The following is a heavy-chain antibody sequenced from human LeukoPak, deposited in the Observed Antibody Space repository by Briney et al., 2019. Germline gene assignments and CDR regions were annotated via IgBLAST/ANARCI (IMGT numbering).Heavy chain of an antibody. CDR2: ISSSSSFI. J-gene: IGHJ4*02. CDR1: GFIFSTYS. Sequence: GGSLRLSCAPSGFIFSTYSINWVRQAPGKGLEWVSSISSSSSFIYYADSVKGRFTISRDNANNSLYLQMSSLRAEDTAVYYCARDGRGLVAGFDYWGQGTLVTVSS. V-gene: IGHV3-21*01. D-gene: IGHD6-19*01. CDR3: ARDGRGLVAGFDY.